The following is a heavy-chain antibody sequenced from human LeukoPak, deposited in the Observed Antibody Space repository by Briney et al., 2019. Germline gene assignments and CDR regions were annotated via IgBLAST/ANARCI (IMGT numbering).Heavy chain of an antibody. CDR3: ASGGLHGAFDI. J-gene: IGHJ3*02. CDR1: GFTFSSYD. Sequence: GGSLRLSCAASGFTFSSYDMRWVRQATGKGLEWVSAIGTAGDTYYPGSVRGRFTISRENAKNSLYLQMNSLRAGDTAVYYCASGGLHGAFDIWGQGTMVTVSS. V-gene: IGHV3-13*01. CDR2: IGTAGDT. D-gene: IGHD2-21*02.